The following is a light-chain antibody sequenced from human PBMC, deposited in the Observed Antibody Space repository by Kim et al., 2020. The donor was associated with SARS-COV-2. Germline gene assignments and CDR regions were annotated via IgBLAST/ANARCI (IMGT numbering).Light chain of an antibody. CDR1: QGISTD. CDR3: HKYNTAPLT. J-gene: IGKJ4*01. CDR2: AAS. Sequence: DIQMTQSPSSLSASIGDRVTITCRASQGISTDLAWYQQKPGRVPKLLIYAASTLHSGVPSRFSGSGSGTDFTLTISSLQPEDVATYYCHKYNTAPLTFGGGTKVDIK. V-gene: IGKV1-27*01.